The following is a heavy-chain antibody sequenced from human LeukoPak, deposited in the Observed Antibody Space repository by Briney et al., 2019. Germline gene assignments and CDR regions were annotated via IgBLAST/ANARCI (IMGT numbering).Heavy chain of an antibody. Sequence: KSSETLSLTCAVSGGSIRNSGDCCNWHWIRQPTGKGLEWIGSIYDSGTTYYKSSFKSRLTISLDTSKNYFSLELTSVTAADTAVYFCARGRDLAFDIWGQGTVVTVSS. J-gene: IGHJ3*02. D-gene: IGHD5-24*01. CDR1: GGSIRNSGDC. CDR2: IYDSGTT. CDR3: ARGRDLAFDI. V-gene: IGHV4-30-4*07.